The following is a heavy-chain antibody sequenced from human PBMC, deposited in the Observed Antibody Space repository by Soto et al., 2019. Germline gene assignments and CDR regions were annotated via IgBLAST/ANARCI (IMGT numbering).Heavy chain of an antibody. CDR2: FYYDGNT. V-gene: IGHV4-39*01. CDR1: GGSITSSSHY. J-gene: IGHJ5*02. D-gene: IGHD6-19*01. Sequence: SETLSLTCTVSGGSITSSSHYWGWIRQPPGKGLECIGNFYYDGNTYYNPSLKSRVTISLDTSKNQFSLRLNSVTAADTAMYYCARQWLVEENWFDPWGQGTPVTVSS. CDR3: ARQWLVEENWFDP.